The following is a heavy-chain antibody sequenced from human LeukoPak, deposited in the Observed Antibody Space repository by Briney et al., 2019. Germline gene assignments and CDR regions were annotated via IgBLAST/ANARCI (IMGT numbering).Heavy chain of an antibody. J-gene: IGHJ3*01. V-gene: IGHV3-7*01. Sequence: GGSLRLSCEAFEFTFSNYWMSWVRQAPGKGLEWAANIHDDGSVKNYADSVKGRFTISRDNAKNTLYLQMSSLRAEDTAVYYCARDFLHLGGWGQGTMVAVSS. D-gene: IGHD3-16*01. CDR2: IHDDGSVK. CDR3: ARDFLHLGG. CDR1: EFTFSNYW.